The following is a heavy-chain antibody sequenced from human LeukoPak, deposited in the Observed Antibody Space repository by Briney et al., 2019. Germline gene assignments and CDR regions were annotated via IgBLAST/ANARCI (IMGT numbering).Heavy chain of an antibody. D-gene: IGHD3-22*01. V-gene: IGHV3-21*01. CDR1: GFTFSSYS. J-gene: IGHJ4*02. CDR2: ISSSSSYI. CDR3: ASYDSSGYYWVAVDY. Sequence: GGSLRLSCVASGFTFSSYSMNWVRQAPGKGLEWVSSISSSSSYIYYADSVKGRFTISRDNAKNSLYLQMNSLRAEDTAVYYCASYDSSGYYWVAVDYWGQGTLVTVSS.